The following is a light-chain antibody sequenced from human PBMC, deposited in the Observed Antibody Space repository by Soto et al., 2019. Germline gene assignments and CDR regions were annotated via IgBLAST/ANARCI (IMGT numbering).Light chain of an antibody. CDR3: QQSYSTPPNT. J-gene: IGKJ2*01. Sequence: DIQMTQSPSSLSASVGDRVTITCRASQSISSYLNWYQQKPGKAPKLLIYAPSSLQTGVPSRFSGSGSGTDFPLTISSLQPEDFATYYCQQSYSTPPNTFGQGPKLEIK. V-gene: IGKV1-39*01. CDR1: QSISSY. CDR2: APS.